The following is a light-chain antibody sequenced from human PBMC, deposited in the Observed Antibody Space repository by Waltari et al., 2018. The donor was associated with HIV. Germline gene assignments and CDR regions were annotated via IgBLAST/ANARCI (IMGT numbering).Light chain of an antibody. CDR2: GVF. CDR1: SSDLGGYHC. Sequence: QSALTPPASISGSPGPSITISCTGTSSDLGGYHCVSWYQQHPDKAPKLIIYGVFNRASGVSNRFSGSKSGNTASLTISGRQADDEADYYCCSCTSVTTLVFGSGTKVTVL. J-gene: IGLJ1*01. CDR3: CSCTSVTTLV. V-gene: IGLV2-14*01.